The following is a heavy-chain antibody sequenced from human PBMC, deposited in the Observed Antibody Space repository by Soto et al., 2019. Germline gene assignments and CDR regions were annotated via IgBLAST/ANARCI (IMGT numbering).Heavy chain of an antibody. Sequence: TLSLTCAVSGGSISSGGYSWSWIRQPPGKGLEWIGYIYHSGSTYYNPSLKSRVTISVEMSKNQFSLKLSSVTAADTAVYYCAVPTQNYWGQGTLVTVSS. D-gene: IGHD2-2*01. J-gene: IGHJ4*02. V-gene: IGHV4-30-2*01. CDR2: IYHSGST. CDR3: AVPTQNY. CDR1: GGSISSGGYS.